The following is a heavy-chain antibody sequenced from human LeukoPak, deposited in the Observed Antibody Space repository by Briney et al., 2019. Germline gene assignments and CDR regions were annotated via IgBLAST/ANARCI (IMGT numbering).Heavy chain of an antibody. CDR3: ARRSGTYHAFDI. CDR2: VYASGTTGST. Sequence: PSETLSLTCTVSGGPISSYFWGWIRKPAGKGLEWIGRVYASGTTGSTNYNPSLKSRVTMSADTSDNQFFLKLNSVTAADTAVYYCARRSGTYHAFDIWGQGTMVTVSS. D-gene: IGHD1-26*01. J-gene: IGHJ3*02. V-gene: IGHV4-4*07. CDR1: GGPISSYF.